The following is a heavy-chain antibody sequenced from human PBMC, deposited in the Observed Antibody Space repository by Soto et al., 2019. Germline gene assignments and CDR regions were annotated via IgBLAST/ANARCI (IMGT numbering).Heavy chain of an antibody. CDR2: IRSEVKDYAT. CDR3: TTLREWGTSSGY. J-gene: IGHJ4*02. D-gene: IGHD2-8*01. CDR1: GFAFSAFP. Sequence: EVQLVESGGGLVQPGGALKLSCAASGFAFSAFPMHWVRQASGKGLEWVGRIRSEVKDYATGYAESVKGRFTVSRDASKNMASLQMTSLKTDDTAVNFCTTLREWGTSSGYWGQGTPVSVSS. V-gene: IGHV3-73*02.